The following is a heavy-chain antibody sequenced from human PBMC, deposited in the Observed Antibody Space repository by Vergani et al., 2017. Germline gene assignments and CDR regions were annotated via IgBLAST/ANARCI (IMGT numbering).Heavy chain of an antibody. CDR3: ARVATRVARENDAFDI. V-gene: IGHV3-30-3*01. Sequence: QVQLVESGGGVVQPGRSLRLSCAASGFTFSSYAMHWVRQAPGKGLEWVADISYDGSNKYYADSVKGRFTISRDNSKNTLYLQMNSLRAEDTAVYYCARVATRVARENDAFDIWGQGTMVTVSS. J-gene: IGHJ3*02. D-gene: IGHD5-12*01. CDR2: ISYDGSNK. CDR1: GFTFSSYA.